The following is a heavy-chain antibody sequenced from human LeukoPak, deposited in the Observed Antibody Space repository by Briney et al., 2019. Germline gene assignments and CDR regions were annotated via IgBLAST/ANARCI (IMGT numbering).Heavy chain of an antibody. CDR2: IYHSGST. D-gene: IGHD3-22*01. J-gene: IGHJ6*02. Sequence: SGNLSLTCAVSGGSISSSNWWSWVRQPPGKGLEWIGEIYHSGSTNYNPSLKSRVTISVDKSKNQFSLKLSSVTAADTAVYYCARVVIYYYYYGMDVWGQGTTVTVSS. CDR3: ARVVIYYYYYGMDV. V-gene: IGHV4-4*02. CDR1: GGSISSSNW.